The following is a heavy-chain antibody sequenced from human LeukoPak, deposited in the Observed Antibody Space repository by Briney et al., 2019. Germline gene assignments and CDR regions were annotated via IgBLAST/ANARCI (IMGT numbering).Heavy chain of an antibody. CDR1: GGAFSGDS. CDR2: IKHSGSA. V-gene: IGHV4-34*01. D-gene: IGHD2-2*01. CDR3: ARGKNHWVVVPAAMGGWLDP. J-gene: IGHJ5*02. Sequence: SETLSLTCAVYGGAFSGDSWSWIRQTPGKGLEWIGEIKHSGSANYNPSLKSPVTISVDTSKNQYSLKLSSVTAADTAVYYCARGKNHWVVVPAAMGGWLDPWGQGTLVTVSS.